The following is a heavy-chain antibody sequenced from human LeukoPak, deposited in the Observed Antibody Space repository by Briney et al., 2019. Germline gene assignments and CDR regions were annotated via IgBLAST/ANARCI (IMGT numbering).Heavy chain of an antibody. V-gene: IGHV3-30*03. CDR1: GFTFSSYG. J-gene: IGHJ6*03. Sequence: GGSLRLSCAASGFTFSSYGMHWVRQAPGKGLEWVAVISYDGSNKYYADSVKGRFTISRDNSKNTLYLQMNSLRAEDTAVYYCARGRHRVYYYSYMDVWGKGTTVAVSS. CDR3: ARGRHRVYYYSYMDV. CDR2: ISYDGSNK.